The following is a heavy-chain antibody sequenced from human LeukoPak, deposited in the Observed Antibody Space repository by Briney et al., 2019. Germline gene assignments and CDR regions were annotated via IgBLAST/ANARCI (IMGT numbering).Heavy chain of an antibody. Sequence: GRSLRLSCVASGFSFSSYAMHWVRQAPGKGLEWVAVISYDGSNKYYADSVKGRFTISRDNSKNTLYLQMNSLRAEDTAVYYCARDRGDFWSGYKGFDYWGQGTLVTVSS. V-gene: IGHV3-30-3*01. CDR2: ISYDGSNK. CDR3: ARDRGDFWSGYKGFDY. J-gene: IGHJ4*02. CDR1: GFSFSSYA. D-gene: IGHD3-3*01.